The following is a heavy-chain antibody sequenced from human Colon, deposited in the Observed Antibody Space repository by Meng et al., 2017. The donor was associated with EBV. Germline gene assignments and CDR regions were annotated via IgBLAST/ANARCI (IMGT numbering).Heavy chain of an antibody. CDR2: FVNNVDT. CDR3: ARGTPGRSYSDY. CDR1: GYTFASYG. V-gene: IGHV1-18*01. D-gene: IGHD3-10*01. J-gene: IGHJ4*02. Sequence: QVNLLQSGAGVKKPGASVRVSCEASGYTFASYGISWLRQAPGQGLEWMGWFVNNVDTYSAQKFQCRVTMTTDTHTSTAFTELRSLRSDDTAVYYCARGTPGRSYSDYWGQGTLVTVSS.